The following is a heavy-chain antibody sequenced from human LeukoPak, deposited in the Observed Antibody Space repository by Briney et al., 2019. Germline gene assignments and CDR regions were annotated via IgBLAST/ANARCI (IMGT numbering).Heavy chain of an antibody. V-gene: IGHV1-69*13. J-gene: IGHJ4*02. Sequence: SVKVSCKASGGTFSSYAISWVRQAPGQGLEWMGGIIPIFGTANYAQKFQGRVTITADESTSTAYMELSSLRSEDTAVYYCARVGRLWSYFDYWGQGTLVTVSP. CDR1: GGTFSSYA. CDR2: IIPIFGTA. D-gene: IGHD5-18*01. CDR3: ARVGRLWSYFDY.